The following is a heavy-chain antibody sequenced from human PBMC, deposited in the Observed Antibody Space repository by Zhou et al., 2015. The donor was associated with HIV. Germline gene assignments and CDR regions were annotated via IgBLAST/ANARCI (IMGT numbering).Heavy chain of an antibody. Sequence: QVHLVQSGAEVKKPGSSVKVSCKASGGTFSNFAISWLRQAPGQGLEWLGGIIPIYGTANLAQRFQGRLTITADGSMSTAYMELSSLRSEDSAVYYCARDRGATPRYYAMDVWGQGP. D-gene: IGHD5-12*01. CDR2: IIPIYGTA. CDR1: GGTFSNFA. V-gene: IGHV1-69*01. CDR3: ARDRGATPRYYAMDV. J-gene: IGHJ6*02.